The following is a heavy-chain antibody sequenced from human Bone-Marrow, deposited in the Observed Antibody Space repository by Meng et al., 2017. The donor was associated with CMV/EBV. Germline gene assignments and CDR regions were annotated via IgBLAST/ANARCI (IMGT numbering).Heavy chain of an antibody. J-gene: IGHJ6*02. CDR2: IRYDGSNK. V-gene: IGHV3-30*02. CDR3: AREIAAAGIQFRAYYYYYGMDV. CDR1: GFTFSSYG. D-gene: IGHD6-13*01. Sequence: GGSLRLSCAASGFTFSSYGMHWVRQAPGKGLEWVAFIRYDGSNKYYADSVKGRFTISRDNSKNTLYLQMNSLRAEDTAVYYCAREIAAAGIQFRAYYYYYGMDVWGQGTTVTVSS.